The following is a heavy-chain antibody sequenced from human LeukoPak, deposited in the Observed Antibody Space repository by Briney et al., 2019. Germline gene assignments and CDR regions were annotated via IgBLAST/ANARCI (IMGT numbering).Heavy chain of an antibody. CDR1: GYTFTGYY. V-gene: IGHV1-2*04. CDR3: ARAEITMVRGVTPFGMDV. CDR2: INPNRGGT. J-gene: IGHJ6*04. Sequence: ASVKVSCKASGYTFTGYYMHWVRQAPGQGLEWMGWINPNRGGTNYAQKFQGWVTMTRDTSISTAYMELSRLRSDDTAVYYCARAEITMVRGVTPFGMDVWGKGTTVTVSP. D-gene: IGHD3-10*01.